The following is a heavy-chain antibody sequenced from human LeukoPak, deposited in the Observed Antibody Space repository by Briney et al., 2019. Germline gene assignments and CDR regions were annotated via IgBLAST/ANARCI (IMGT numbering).Heavy chain of an antibody. CDR3: ARDYMTKIVVVPAEPGWFDP. D-gene: IGHD2-2*01. Sequence: SVKVSCKASGGTFSSYAISWVRQAPGQGLEWMGGIIPIFGTANYAQKFQGRVTITADESTSTAYMELSSLRSEDTAVYYCARDYMTKIVVVPAEPGWFDPWGQGTLVTVSS. V-gene: IGHV1-69*13. J-gene: IGHJ5*02. CDR1: GGTFSSYA. CDR2: IIPIFGTA.